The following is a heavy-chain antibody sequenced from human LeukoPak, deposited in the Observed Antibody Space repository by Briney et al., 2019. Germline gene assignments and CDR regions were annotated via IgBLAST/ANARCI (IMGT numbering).Heavy chain of an antibody. CDR2: INPNNGGT. V-gene: IGHV1-2*02. J-gene: IGHJ4*02. CDR1: GYTFTGYY. CDR3: ARDPGEVPDY. Sequence: ASVKVSCKASGYTFTGYYMHWVRQAPGQGLEWMGWINPNNGGTKYAQNFQGRVTMTRDTSISTAYMELDRLRFDDTAVYYCARDPGEVPDYWGQGTLVTVSS. D-gene: IGHD3-16*01.